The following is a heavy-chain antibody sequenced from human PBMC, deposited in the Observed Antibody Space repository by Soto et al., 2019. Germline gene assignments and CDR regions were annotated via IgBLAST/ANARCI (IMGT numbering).Heavy chain of an antibody. V-gene: IGHV1-69*13. D-gene: IGHD4-17*01. CDR1: GGTFSSYA. Sequence: GASVKVSCKASGGTFSSYAISWVRQAPGQGLEWMGGIIPIFGTANYAQKFQGRVTITADESTSTAYMELSSLRSEDTAVYYCARAADYGDYVGFPSFFDYWGQGTLVTVSS. J-gene: IGHJ4*02. CDR2: IIPIFGTA. CDR3: ARAADYGDYVGFPSFFDY.